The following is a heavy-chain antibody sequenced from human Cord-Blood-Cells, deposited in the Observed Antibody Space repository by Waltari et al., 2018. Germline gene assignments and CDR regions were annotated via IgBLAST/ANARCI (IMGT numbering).Heavy chain of an antibody. V-gene: IGHV3-9*01. CDR2: ISWNSGSI. J-gene: IGHJ5*02. CDR3: AKAMVQGVINNWFDP. Sequence: EVQLVESGGGLVQPGRSLRLSCAASGFTFDDYAMHWVRQAPGKGLEWVSGISWNSGSIGYADSVKGRFTISRDNAKNSLYLQMNSLRAEDTALYDCAKAMVQGVINNWFDPWGQGTLVTVSS. CDR1: GFTFDDYA. D-gene: IGHD3-10*01.